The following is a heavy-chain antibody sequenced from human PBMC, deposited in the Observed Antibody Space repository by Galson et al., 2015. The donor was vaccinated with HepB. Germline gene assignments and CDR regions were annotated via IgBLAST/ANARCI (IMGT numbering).Heavy chain of an antibody. Sequence: QSGAEVKKPGESLKISCKGSGFRFITHWIGWVRQMPGKGLEWMGMIYPGDSDTRYNPSFEGQVTISADTSISTVYLQWSSLKASDSAMYFCPRHPISRFPFDYWGQGTLVSVS. J-gene: IGHJ4*02. CDR1: GFRFITHW. D-gene: IGHD3-3*01. CDR3: PRHPISRFPFDY. CDR2: IYPGDSDT. V-gene: IGHV5-51*01.